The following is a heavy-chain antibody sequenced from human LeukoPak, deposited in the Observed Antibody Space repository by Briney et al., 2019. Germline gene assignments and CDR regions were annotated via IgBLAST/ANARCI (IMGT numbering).Heavy chain of an antibody. CDR2: ISSNGGST. V-gene: IGHV3-64D*06. J-gene: IGHJ4*02. CDR3: AREGGITMIVVAALDY. Sequence: PGGSLRLSCSASGFTFSSYAMHWVRQAPGKGLEYVSAISSNGGSTYYADSVKGRFTISRDNSKNTLYLQVSSLRAEDTAVYYCAREGGITMIVVAALDYWGQGTLVTVSS. D-gene: IGHD3-22*01. CDR1: GFTFSSYA.